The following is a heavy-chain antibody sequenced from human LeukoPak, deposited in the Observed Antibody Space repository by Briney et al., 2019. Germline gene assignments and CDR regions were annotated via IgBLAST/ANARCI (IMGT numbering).Heavy chain of an antibody. Sequence: PGGSLRLSCAASGFTFSSYAMHWVRQAPGKGLEWVAVISYDGSNKYYADSVKGRFTISRDNSMNTLYLQMNSLRAEDTAVYYCAREGEYWGQGTLVTVSS. CDR3: AREGEY. CDR1: GFTFSSYA. CDR2: ISYDGSNK. V-gene: IGHV3-30*04. J-gene: IGHJ4*02. D-gene: IGHD3-16*01.